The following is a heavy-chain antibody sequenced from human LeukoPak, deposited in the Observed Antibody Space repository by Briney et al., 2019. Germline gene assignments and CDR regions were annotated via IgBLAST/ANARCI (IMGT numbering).Heavy chain of an antibody. CDR2: INTDGSTT. V-gene: IGHV3-74*01. D-gene: IGHD6-19*01. CDR3: ARETYSSGWYSDY. Sequence: GGSLRLSCAASGFTFSSYWMHWVRHAPGKGLVWVSRINTDGSTTTYADSVKGRFTISRDNAKNTLYLQMNSLRAEDTAVYYCARETYSSGWYSDYWGQGTLVTVSS. CDR1: GFTFSSYW. J-gene: IGHJ4*02.